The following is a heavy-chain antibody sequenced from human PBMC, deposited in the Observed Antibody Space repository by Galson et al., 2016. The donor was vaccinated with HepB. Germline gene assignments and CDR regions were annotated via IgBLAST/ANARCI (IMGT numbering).Heavy chain of an antibody. CDR2: MSEGGRSI. J-gene: IGHJ4*02. D-gene: IGHD4/OR15-4a*01. CDR3: AKGPGAGNFDY. Sequence: SLRLSCAASGFAFSAYVMNWVRQAPGKGLEWVSSMSEGGRSIFHADSVEGRFTISRDNSKSTVFLQMSSLTAEDTAIYYCAKGPGAGNFDYWGRGTLVTVSS. CDR1: GFAFSAYV. V-gene: IGHV3-23*01.